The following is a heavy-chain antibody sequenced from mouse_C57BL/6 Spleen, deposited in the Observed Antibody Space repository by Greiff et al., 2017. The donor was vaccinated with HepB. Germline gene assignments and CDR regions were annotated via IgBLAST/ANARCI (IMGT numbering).Heavy chain of an antibody. CDR1: GFTFNTYA. V-gene: IGHV10-3*01. CDR3: VRDRLPYDYDGEFAY. CDR2: IRSKSSNYAT. Sequence: DVHLVESGGGLVQPKGSLKLSCAASGFTFNTYAMHWVRQAPGKGLEWVARIRSKSSNYATYYADSVKDRFTISRDDSQSMLYLQMNNLKTEDTAMYYCVRDRLPYDYDGEFAYWGQGTLVTVSA. D-gene: IGHD2-4*01. J-gene: IGHJ3*01.